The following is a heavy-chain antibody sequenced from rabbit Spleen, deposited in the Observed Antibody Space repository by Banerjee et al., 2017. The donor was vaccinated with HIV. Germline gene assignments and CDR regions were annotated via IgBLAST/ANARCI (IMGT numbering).Heavy chain of an antibody. J-gene: IGHJ3*01. Sequence: QSLEESGGDLVKPGASLTLTCTASGFFFSSSDYMCWVRQAPGKGLEWISCIAGSSSGFTYSATWAKGRFTISKTSSTTVTLQMTSLTVADTATYFCARAQSYYTGGADGYLYVPAHTDLWGQGTLVTVS. V-gene: IGHV1S40*01. CDR2: IAGSSSGFT. CDR3: ARAQSYYTGGADGYLYVPAHTDL. D-gene: IGHD6-1*01. CDR1: GFFFSSSDY.